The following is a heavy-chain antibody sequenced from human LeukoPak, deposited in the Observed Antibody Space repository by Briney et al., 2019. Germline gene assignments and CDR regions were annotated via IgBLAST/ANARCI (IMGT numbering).Heavy chain of an antibody. J-gene: IGHJ5*02. V-gene: IGHV1-46*01. CDR2: ISPSGGST. Sequence: ASVKVSCKAFGYTFTSNYMHWVRQAPGQGPEWMGVISPSGGSTTYAQKFQGRVTLTRDMSTSTDYLELRSLRSDDTAVYYCARDIKRSRARWENLGFDPWGQGTLVTVSS. CDR3: ARDIKRSRARWENLGFDP. D-gene: IGHD1-26*01. CDR1: GYTFTSNY.